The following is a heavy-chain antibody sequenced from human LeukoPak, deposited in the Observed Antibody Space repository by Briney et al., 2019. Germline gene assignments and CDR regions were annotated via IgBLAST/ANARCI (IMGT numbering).Heavy chain of an antibody. Sequence: SETLSLTCTVSGGSISSYYWSWIRQPPGKGLEWIGYIYYSGNTNYNPSLKSRVTISVDTSKNQFSLKLSSVTAADTAVCHCARLWSEGNWENWFDPWGQGTLVTVSS. D-gene: IGHD3-3*01. V-gene: IGHV4-59*01. CDR1: GGSISSYY. CDR2: IYYSGNT. J-gene: IGHJ5*02. CDR3: ARLWSEGNWENWFDP.